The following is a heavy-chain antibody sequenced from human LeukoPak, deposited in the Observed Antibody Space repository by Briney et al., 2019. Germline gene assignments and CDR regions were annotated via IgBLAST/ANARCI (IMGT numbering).Heavy chain of an antibody. V-gene: IGHV3-64*01. CDR1: GFTFSSYA. CDR3: ARAPLRQQLGPTVYYMDV. J-gene: IGHJ6*03. CDR2: ISSNGGST. D-gene: IGHD6-13*01. Sequence: GGSLRLSCAASGFTFSSYAMHWVRQAPGKGLEYVSAISSNGGSTYYANSVKGRFTISRDNSKNTLYLQMNSLRAEDTAVYYCARAPLRQQLGPTVYYMDVWGKGTTVTISS.